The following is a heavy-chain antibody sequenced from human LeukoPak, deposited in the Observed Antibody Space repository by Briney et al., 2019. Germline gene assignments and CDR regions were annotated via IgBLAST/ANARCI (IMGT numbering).Heavy chain of an antibody. D-gene: IGHD2-15*01. CDR2: IYDSGST. CDR1: GGSISSSSYY. V-gene: IGHV4-39*01. Sequence: SETLSLTCTVSGGSISSSSYYWGWIRQPPGRGLEWIGSIYDSGSTYYNPSLKSRVTISVDTSKNQYSLKLSSVTAADTAVYYCARLIVVVVAATTSMPNFSGYFDYWGQGTLVTVSS. J-gene: IGHJ4*02. CDR3: ARLIVVVVAATTSMPNFSGYFDY.